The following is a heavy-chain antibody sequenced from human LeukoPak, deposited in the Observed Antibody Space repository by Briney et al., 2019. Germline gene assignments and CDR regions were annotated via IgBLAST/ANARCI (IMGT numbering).Heavy chain of an antibody. V-gene: IGHV1-8*01. CDR3: AREQRGGYMWFAP. CDR1: GYTFTSYD. Sequence: ASVKVSCKASGYTFTSYDINWARQATGQGPEWMGWMNPNSGNTGYAQKFQGRVTMTMNTSINTAYMELSSVRSDDTAVYYCAREQRGGYMWFAPRGPGTL. D-gene: IGHD5-24*01. J-gene: IGHJ5*02. CDR2: MNPNSGNT.